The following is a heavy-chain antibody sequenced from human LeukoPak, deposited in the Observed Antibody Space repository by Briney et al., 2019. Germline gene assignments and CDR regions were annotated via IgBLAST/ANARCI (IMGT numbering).Heavy chain of an antibody. J-gene: IGHJ5*02. CDR3: ARGAAAGTGAPRNWFDP. V-gene: IGHV1-2*04. Sequence: ASVTVSCMVSGYTFTGYYMDWVRQAPGQGLEWMGWINPNSGGTNYARKFQGLVTMTRDTSISTAYMELSRLRSDDTAVYYCARGAAAGTGAPRNWFDPWGQGTLVTVSS. D-gene: IGHD6-13*01. CDR1: GYTFTGYY. CDR2: INPNSGGT.